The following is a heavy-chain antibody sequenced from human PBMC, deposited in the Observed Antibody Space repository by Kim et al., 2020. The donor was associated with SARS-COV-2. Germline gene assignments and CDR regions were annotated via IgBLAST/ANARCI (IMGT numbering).Heavy chain of an antibody. CDR3: ARAYYDYVWGSYRYVYFDY. V-gene: IGHV1-69*13. Sequence: SVKVSCKASGGTFSSYAISWVRQAPGQGLEWMGGIIPIFGTANYAQKFQGRVTITADESTSTAYMELSSLRSEDTAVYYCARAYYDYVWGSYRYVYFDYWGQGTLVTVSS. CDR2: IIPIFGTA. CDR1: GGTFSSYA. J-gene: IGHJ4*02. D-gene: IGHD3-16*02.